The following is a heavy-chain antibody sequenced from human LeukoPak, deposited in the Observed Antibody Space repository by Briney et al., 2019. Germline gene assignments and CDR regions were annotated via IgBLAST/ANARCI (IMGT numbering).Heavy chain of an antibody. V-gene: IGHV4-61*02. Sequence: PSETLSLTCTVSGDSISSGSFYWSWIRQPAGKGLEWIGRIYTSGSTNYNPSLQSRVTISVDRSKNQFSLKLSSVTAADTAVYYCARGGSWYYFDYWGQGTLVTVSS. CDR2: IYTSGST. D-gene: IGHD6-13*01. CDR3: ARGGSWYYFDY. J-gene: IGHJ4*02. CDR1: GDSISSGSFY.